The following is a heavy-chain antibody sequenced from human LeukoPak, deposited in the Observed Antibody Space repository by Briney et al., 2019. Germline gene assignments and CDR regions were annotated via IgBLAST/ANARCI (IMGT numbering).Heavy chain of an antibody. D-gene: IGHD3-10*01. CDR3: VGSPAYYNIDV. CDR2: ISHDGGND. V-gene: IGHV3-30*04. Sequence: GKSLRLSCAASGLTFRNHAIHWVRQAPGKGLEWVTVISHDGGNDYYRDSVKGRFTISRDNSRNTVFLQMNSLRPGDTAVYYCVGSPAYYNIDVWGKGTTVTVSS. CDR1: GLTFRNHA. J-gene: IGHJ6*03.